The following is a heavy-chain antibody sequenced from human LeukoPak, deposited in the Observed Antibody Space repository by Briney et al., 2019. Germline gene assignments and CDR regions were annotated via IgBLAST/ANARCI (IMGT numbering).Heavy chain of an antibody. J-gene: IGHJ5*02. V-gene: IGHV4-38-2*02. Sequence: SETLSLTCTFSGYSIISGYYCGWIRQPPGKGLEWIGSIYHSGSTYYNPSLKSRVTISIDTSQNQFSLKLSSVTAADTAVYYCARDRITVTDPPNWFDPWGQGTLVTVSS. D-gene: IGHD6-19*01. CDR3: ARDRITVTDPPNWFDP. CDR1: GYSIISGYY. CDR2: IYHSGST.